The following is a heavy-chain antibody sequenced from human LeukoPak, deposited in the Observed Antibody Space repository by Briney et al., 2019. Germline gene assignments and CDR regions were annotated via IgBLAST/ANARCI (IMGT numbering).Heavy chain of an antibody. CDR1: GFTLSSHD. Sequence: GGSLRLSCAASGFTLSSHDMHWARHPTGKGVEWDSVIGTAGNTYYADSVKGRFTISRESARNSLLLQMDNLRAEDTAVYYCARSKSYSSGWTDFDWWGEGSLVTVSS. CDR2: IGTAGNT. V-gene: IGHV3-13*01. CDR3: ARSKSYSSGWTDFDW. J-gene: IGHJ4*02. D-gene: IGHD6-19*01.